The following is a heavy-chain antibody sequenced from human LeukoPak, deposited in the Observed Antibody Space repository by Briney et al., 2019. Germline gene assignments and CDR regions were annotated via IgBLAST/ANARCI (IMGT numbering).Heavy chain of an antibody. J-gene: IGHJ4*02. CDR2: ISAYNGNT. Sequence: ASVKVSCKASGYTFTSYGISWVRQAPGQGLEWMGWISAYNGNTNYAQKLQGRVTMTTDTSTSTAYMELRSLRSDDTAVYYCASGDCTNGVCYTAGGYDYWGQGTLVTASS. CDR1: GYTFTSYG. CDR3: ASGDCTNGVCYTAGGYDY. D-gene: IGHD2-8*01. V-gene: IGHV1-18*01.